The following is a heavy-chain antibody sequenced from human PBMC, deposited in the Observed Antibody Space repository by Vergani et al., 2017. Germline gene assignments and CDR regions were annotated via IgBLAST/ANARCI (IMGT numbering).Heavy chain of an antibody. V-gene: IGHV3-48*03. D-gene: IGHD3-22*01. CDR2: ISSSGSTI. CDR3: ARDTLNLYYYDSSGFDY. Sequence: EVQLVESGGGLVQPGGSLRLSCAASGFTFSSYEMNWVRQAPGKGLEWVSYISSSGSTIYYADSVKGRFTISRDNAKNSLYLQMNSLRAEDTAVYYCARDTLNLYYYDSSGFDYWGQGTLVTVSS. J-gene: IGHJ4*02. CDR1: GFTFSSYE.